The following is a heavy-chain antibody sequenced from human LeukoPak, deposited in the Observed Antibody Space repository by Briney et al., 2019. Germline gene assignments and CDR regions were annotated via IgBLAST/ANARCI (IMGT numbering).Heavy chain of an antibody. CDR2: IIPILGIA. J-gene: IGHJ6*02. CDR3: ARGTMTTVTTSPAYYYYGMDV. V-gene: IGHV1-69*04. Sequence: SVKVSCKASGGTFSSYAIGWVRQAPGQGLEWMGRIIPILGIANYAQKFQGRVTITADKSTSTAYMELSSLRSEDTAVYYCARGTMTTVTTSPAYYYYGMDVWGQGTTVTVSS. D-gene: IGHD4-4*01. CDR1: GGTFSSYA.